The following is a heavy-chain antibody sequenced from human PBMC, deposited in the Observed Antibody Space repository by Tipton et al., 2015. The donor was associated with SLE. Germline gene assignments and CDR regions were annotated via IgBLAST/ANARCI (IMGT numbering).Heavy chain of an antibody. CDR3: AKDHLIVVAPDY. J-gene: IGHJ4*02. V-gene: IGHV3-30*02. CDR1: GFTFSSYG. Sequence: SLRLSCAASGFTFSSYGMHWVRQAPGKGLEWVAFIRYDGSNKYYADSVKGRFTISRDNSKNTLYLQMNSLRAEDTAVYYCAKDHLIVVAPDYWGQGTLVTVSS. CDR2: IRYDGSNK. D-gene: IGHD3-22*01.